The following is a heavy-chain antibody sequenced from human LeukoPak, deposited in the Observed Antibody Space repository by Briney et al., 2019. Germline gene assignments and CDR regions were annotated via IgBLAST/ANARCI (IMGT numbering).Heavy chain of an antibody. CDR2: IYYSGST. J-gene: IGHJ4*02. CDR1: GGSISTYY. D-gene: IGHD6-19*01. V-gene: IGHV4-59*08. CDR3: ARTQWLGTNYFDY. Sequence: NSSETLSLTCIVFGGSISTYYWSWIRQPPGKGPEWVGYIYYSGSTNYNPSLKSRVTISVDTSRNQFSLKLSSVTAADTAVYYCARTQWLGTNYFDYWGQGTLVTVSS.